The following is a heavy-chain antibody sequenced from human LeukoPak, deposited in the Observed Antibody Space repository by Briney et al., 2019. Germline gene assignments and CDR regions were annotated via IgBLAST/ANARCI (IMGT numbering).Heavy chain of an antibody. D-gene: IGHD4-23*01. CDR2: IYYSGST. V-gene: IGHV4-61*05. CDR3: ACSTVHGGNSGDLNHFDY. CDR1: GASISRSSYY. Sequence: SETLSLTCTVSGASISRSSYYWSWIRQPPGKGLEWIGYIYYSGSTNYNPSLKSRVTISVDTSKNQFPLKLSSVTAADTAVYYCACSTVHGGNSGDLNHFDYWGQGTLVTVSS. J-gene: IGHJ4*02.